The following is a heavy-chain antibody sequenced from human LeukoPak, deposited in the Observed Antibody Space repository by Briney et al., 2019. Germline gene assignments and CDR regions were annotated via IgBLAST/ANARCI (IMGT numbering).Heavy chain of an antibody. CDR3: ARGSQYNILTGFIVGAMDDFDY. J-gene: IGHJ4*02. D-gene: IGHD3-9*01. V-gene: IGHV3-7*01. CDR1: GFTFSNYW. Sequence: GGSLRLSCAASGFTFSNYWMSWVRQAPGKGLEWVANIKQDGSEKYYVDSVKGRFTISRDNAKNSLYLQMNSLRAEDTAVYYCARGSQYNILTGFIVGAMDDFDYWGQGTLVTVSS. CDR2: IKQDGSEK.